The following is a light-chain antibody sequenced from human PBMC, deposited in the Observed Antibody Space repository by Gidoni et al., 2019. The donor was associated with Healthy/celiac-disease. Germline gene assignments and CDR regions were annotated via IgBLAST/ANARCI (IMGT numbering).Light chain of an antibody. J-gene: IGKJ2*01. Sequence: DIQMNQSPSTLSASVGDRVTITCRASQSISSWWAWYQQKPGKAPKLLIYKASSLESGVPSRFIGSGSGTEFTLTISSLQPDDFATYYCQQYNSSPYTFGQGTKLEIK. CDR3: QQYNSSPYT. CDR2: KAS. V-gene: IGKV1-5*03. CDR1: QSISSW.